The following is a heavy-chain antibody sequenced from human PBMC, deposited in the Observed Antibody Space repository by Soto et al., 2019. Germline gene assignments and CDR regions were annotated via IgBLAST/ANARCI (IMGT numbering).Heavy chain of an antibody. D-gene: IGHD3-22*01. V-gene: IGHV3-7*03. Sequence: LRLSCAASGFTFSNYWMNWVRQAPGKGLEWVANIKQDGGEKNYVDSVKGRFTISRDNAKNSLYLQMNSLSAEDTAVFYCAKDGPDDSSGYFSFEYWGQGNMVNVSS. CDR1: GFTFSNYW. J-gene: IGHJ4*02. CDR3: AKDGPDDSSGYFSFEY. CDR2: IKQDGGEK.